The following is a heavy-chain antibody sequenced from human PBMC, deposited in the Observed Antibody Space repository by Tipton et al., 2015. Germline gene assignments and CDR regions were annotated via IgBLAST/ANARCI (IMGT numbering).Heavy chain of an antibody. CDR1: GGSISSVSYY. D-gene: IGHD6-19*01. Sequence: TLSLTCTVSGGSISSVSYYWGWVRQSPGKGLEWIGSIYHSGSTYYKLSLKSRVTISLDTSKNQFSLRLTSVAAADTAVYYCARQSGESSGWPSAFDIWGQGTMVTVSS. J-gene: IGHJ3*02. CDR3: ARQSGESSGWPSAFDI. CDR2: IYHSGST. V-gene: IGHV4-39*01.